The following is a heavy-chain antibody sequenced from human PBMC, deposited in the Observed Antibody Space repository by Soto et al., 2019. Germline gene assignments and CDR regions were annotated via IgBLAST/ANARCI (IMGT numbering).Heavy chain of an antibody. V-gene: IGHV4-31*03. D-gene: IGHD2-2*01. J-gene: IGHJ4*02. CDR1: GGSISRGGYY. CDR3: ARGRTSSPTPGDY. Sequence: QVQLQESGPGLVRPSQTLSLTCTVSGGSISRGGYYWSWIRQHPGKGLEWIGYIYYSGSTYYNPSRKSRVTITVDTSKNQFSPKLSSVTAADTAVYYCARGRTSSPTPGDYWGQGTLVTVSS. CDR2: IYYSGST.